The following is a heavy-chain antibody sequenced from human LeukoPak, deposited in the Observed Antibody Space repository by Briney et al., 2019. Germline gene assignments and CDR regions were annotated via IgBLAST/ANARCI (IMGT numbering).Heavy chain of an antibody. J-gene: IGHJ4*02. CDR1: GYTFTSYG. V-gene: IGHV1-18*01. CDR3: ARDPTSRLYCTNGVCYNRADDY. Sequence: ASVKVSCKASGYTFTSYGISWVRQAPGQGLELMGWISAYNGNTNYAQKLQGRVTMTTDTSTSTAYMELRSLRSDDTAVYYCARDPTSRLYCTNGVCYNRADDYWGQGTLVTVSS. CDR2: ISAYNGNT. D-gene: IGHD2-8*01.